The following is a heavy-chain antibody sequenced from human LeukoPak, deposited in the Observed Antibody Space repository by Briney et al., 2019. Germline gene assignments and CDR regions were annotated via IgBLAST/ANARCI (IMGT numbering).Heavy chain of an antibody. CDR1: GYTLTELS. Sequence: ASVKVSCKVSGYTLTELSMHWVRQAPGKGLEWMGGFDPEDGETIYAQEFQGRVTITRDTSASTAYMELSGLRSEDMAVYYCARAVGYSSGPLTDLLPYSFDYWGQGTLVAVSS. V-gene: IGHV1-24*01. CDR2: FDPEDGET. J-gene: IGHJ4*02. CDR3: ARAVGYSSGPLTDLLPYSFDY. D-gene: IGHD6-19*01.